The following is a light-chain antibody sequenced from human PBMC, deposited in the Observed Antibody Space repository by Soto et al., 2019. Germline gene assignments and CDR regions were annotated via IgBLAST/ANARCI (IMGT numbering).Light chain of an antibody. CDR1: TSNIGTGYD. J-gene: IGLJ2*01. Sequence: QAVVTQPPSVSGAPGQRVTISCTGSTSNIGTGYDVHWYQQLPGTAPKLLIFADSNRPSGVPDQFSGSKSGTSASLAITGLQAEDEADYYCQSYDSSLSGDVVFGGGTKLTVL. CDR3: QSYDSSLSGDVV. CDR2: ADS. V-gene: IGLV1-40*01.